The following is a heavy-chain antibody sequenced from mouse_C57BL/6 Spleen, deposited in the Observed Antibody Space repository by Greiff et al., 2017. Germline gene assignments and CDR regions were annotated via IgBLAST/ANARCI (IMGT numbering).Heavy chain of an antibody. J-gene: IGHJ3*01. CDR1: GFTFSNYW. D-gene: IGHD3-2*02. V-gene: IGHV6-3*01. CDR3: TGGSGYWFAY. Sequence: EVKVVESGGGLVQPGGSMKLSCVASGFTFSNYWMNWVRQSPEKGLEWVAQIRLKSDNYATHYAESVKGRFTISRDDSKSSVYLQMNNLRAEDTGIYYCTGGSGYWFAYWGQGTLVTVSA. CDR2: IRLKSDNYAT.